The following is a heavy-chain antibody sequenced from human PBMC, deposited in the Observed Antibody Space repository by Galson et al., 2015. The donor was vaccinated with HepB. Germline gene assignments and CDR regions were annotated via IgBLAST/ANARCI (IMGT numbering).Heavy chain of an antibody. J-gene: IGHJ3*02. V-gene: IGHV3-23*01. Sequence: SLRLSCAASGFTFSSYAMSWVRQAPGKGLEWVSAISGSGGSTCYADSVKGRSTISRDNSKNTLYLQMNSLRAEDTAVYYCAKEQEYYYGSGADAFDIWGQGTMVTVSS. CDR1: GFTFSSYA. CDR3: AKEQEYYYGSGADAFDI. CDR2: ISGSGGST. D-gene: IGHD3-10*01.